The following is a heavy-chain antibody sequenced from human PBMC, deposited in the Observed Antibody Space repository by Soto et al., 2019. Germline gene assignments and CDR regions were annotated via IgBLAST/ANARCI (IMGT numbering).Heavy chain of an antibody. CDR3: AKDRYLDHDSRGYLFDN. Sequence: EVQLLESGGDLIQPGGSRGPSGAASGLTFNFYAWPWFARAPGKGLEWVSAISRYGDFTYYADSVEGRFTISRDNSKNTLYLQMNSLRAEDTAVYYCAKDRYLDHDSRGYLFDNWGQGTLVTVSS. V-gene: IGHV3-23*01. D-gene: IGHD3-22*01. CDR2: ISRYGDFT. J-gene: IGHJ4*02. CDR1: GLTFNFYA.